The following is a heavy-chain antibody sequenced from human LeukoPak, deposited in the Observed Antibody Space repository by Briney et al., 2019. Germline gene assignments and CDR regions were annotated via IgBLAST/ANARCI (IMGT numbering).Heavy chain of an antibody. V-gene: IGHV1-24*01. CDR3: ATGGSGDSYGYPFYYYGMDV. CDR2: FDPEDGET. Sequence: GASVKVSCKVSGHTLTELSMHWVRQAPGKGLEWMGGFDPEDGETIYAQKFQGRVTMTEDPSTDTAYMELSSLRSEDTAVYYCATGGSGDSYGYPFYYYGMDVWGQGTTVTVSS. D-gene: IGHD5-18*01. J-gene: IGHJ6*02. CDR1: GHTLTELS.